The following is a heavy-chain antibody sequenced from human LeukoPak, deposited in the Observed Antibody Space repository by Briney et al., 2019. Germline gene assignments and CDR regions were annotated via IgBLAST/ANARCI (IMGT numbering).Heavy chain of an antibody. CDR2: IEQDGSEK. D-gene: IGHD3-10*01. J-gene: IGHJ4*02. CDR1: GFTFSNYW. V-gene: IGHV3-7*01. CDR3: ARDTYYYGSGSYFFDY. Sequence: GESLRLSCAASGFTFSNYWMSWVRQAPGKGLEWVANIEQDGSEKYYVDSVKGRFTISRDNAKNSLYLQMNSLRAEDTAVYYCARDTYYYGSGSYFFDYWGQGTLVTVSS.